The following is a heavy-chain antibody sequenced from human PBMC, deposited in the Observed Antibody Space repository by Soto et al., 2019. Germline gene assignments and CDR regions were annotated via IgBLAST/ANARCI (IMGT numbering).Heavy chain of an antibody. D-gene: IGHD6-19*01. J-gene: IGHJ5*02. CDR3: ARDRETVAPSTGWFDP. CDR2: IWYDGSNK. V-gene: IGHV3-33*01. Sequence: TGGSLRLSCAASGFTFSSYGMHWVRQAPGKGLEWVAVIWYDGSNKYYADSVKGRFTISRDNSKNTLYLQMNSLRAEDTAVYYCARDRETVAPSTGWFDPWGQGTLVTVSS. CDR1: GFTFSSYG.